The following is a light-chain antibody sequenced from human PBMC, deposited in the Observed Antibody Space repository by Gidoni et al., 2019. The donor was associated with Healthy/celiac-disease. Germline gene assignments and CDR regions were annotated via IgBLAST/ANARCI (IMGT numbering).Light chain of an antibody. J-gene: IGLJ2*01. Sequence: SYELTQPPSVYVSPGQTASITCSGDKLGDKYACWYQQKPGQSPVPVIYQDSKRPSGIPERFSGSNSGNTAPLTISGTQAMDEADYYCQAWDSSTVVFGGGTKLTVL. CDR1: KLGDKY. CDR2: QDS. V-gene: IGLV3-1*01. CDR3: QAWDSSTVV.